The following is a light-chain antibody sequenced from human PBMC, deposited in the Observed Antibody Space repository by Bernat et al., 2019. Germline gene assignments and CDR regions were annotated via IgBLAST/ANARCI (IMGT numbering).Light chain of an antibody. CDR2: DVS. V-gene: IGLV2-14*03. Sequence: QSALTQPASVSGSPGQSITLSCTGTSSDVGAYNYVSWYQQHPGKAPKLMIFDVSNRPSGVSDRFSGSKSGNTASLTISGLRAEHEADYYCSSVSTTSPPVVFGGGTKLTVL. CDR3: SSVSTTSPPVV. CDR1: SSDVGAYNY. J-gene: IGLJ3*02.